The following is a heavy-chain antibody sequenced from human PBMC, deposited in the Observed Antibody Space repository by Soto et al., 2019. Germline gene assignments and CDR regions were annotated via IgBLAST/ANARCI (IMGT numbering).Heavy chain of an antibody. Sequence: SXTLCLTCTVSGGSTSSDYWSCIRQPPSRGLEGIGYIYYSGSTNYNPSLKSRVTISVDTSKNQFSLKLSSVTAADTAVYYCARQHSSSWAQMDYYYYMDVWGKGTTVTAP. V-gene: IGHV4-59*08. CDR1: GGSTSSDY. CDR3: ARQHSSSWAQMDYYYYMDV. CDR2: IYYSGST. D-gene: IGHD6-13*01. J-gene: IGHJ6*03.